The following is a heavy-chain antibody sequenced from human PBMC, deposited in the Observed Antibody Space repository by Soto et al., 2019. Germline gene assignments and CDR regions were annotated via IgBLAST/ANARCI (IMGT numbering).Heavy chain of an antibody. J-gene: IGHJ6*02. CDR3: AGSPYYYYGMDV. D-gene: IGHD6-13*01. V-gene: IGHV4-59*01. CDR2: IYSGGST. Sequence: SETLSLTCTVSGGSISSYYWNWIRQPPGKGLEWIGYIYSGGSTTYNPSLKSRVTISVDTSKNQFSLKLDSVTAADTAVYYCAGSPYYYYGMDVWGQGTSVTVSS. CDR1: GGSISSYY.